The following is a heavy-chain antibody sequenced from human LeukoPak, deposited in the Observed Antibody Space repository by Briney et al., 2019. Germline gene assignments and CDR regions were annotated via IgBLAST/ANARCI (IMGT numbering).Heavy chain of an antibody. V-gene: IGHV4-59*08. CDR3: ASGGQLVPHPETDAFDI. CDR2: IYYSGST. CDR1: GGSISSYY. D-gene: IGHD3-16*01. Sequence: PSETLSLTCTVSGGSISSYYWSWIRQPPGKGLEWIGYIYYSGSTNYNPSLKSRVTISVDTSKNQFSLKLSSVTAADTAVYYCASGGQLVPHPETDAFDIWGQGTMVTVSS. J-gene: IGHJ3*02.